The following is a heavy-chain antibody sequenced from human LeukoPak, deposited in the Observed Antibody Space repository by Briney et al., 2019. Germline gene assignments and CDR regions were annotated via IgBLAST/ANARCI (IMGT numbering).Heavy chain of an antibody. CDR3: ARNLGYCRGEICYYFDP. Sequence: PGGSLRLACVASGFTFSDFDMSWIRQAPGKGPEWVSFITNTGHAIHYADSVKGRFTISRDNAQNSLYLEMNNLRAEDTAVYYCARNLGYCRGEICYYFDPWGQGTLVTVS. J-gene: IGHJ5*02. CDR1: GFTFSDFD. CDR2: ITNTGHAI. D-gene: IGHD2-15*01. V-gene: IGHV3-11*04.